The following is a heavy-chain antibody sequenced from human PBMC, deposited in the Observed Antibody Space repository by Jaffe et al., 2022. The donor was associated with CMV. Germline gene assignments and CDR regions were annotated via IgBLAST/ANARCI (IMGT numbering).Heavy chain of an antibody. CDR2: IDDSGNI. CDR3: ARAHADSSSSEIDN. D-gene: IGHD6-6*01. Sequence: QVQLQESGPGLVKPSETLSLSCSVSGGPIRTSYWTWIRQPPGKGLEWIGHIDDSGNINYNPSLKSRVTLSVDTSKRQFSLKLSSVTAADTAVYYCARAHADSSSSEIDNWGQGTLVIVSS. J-gene: IGHJ4*02. V-gene: IGHV4-59*01. CDR1: GGPIRTSY.